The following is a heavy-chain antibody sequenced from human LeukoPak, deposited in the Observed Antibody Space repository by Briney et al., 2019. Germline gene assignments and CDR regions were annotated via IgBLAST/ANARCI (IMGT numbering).Heavy chain of an antibody. Sequence: PGGSLRHSCAASGFTFSSYSMNWVRQAPGKGLEWVSSISSSSSYIYYADSVKGRFTISRDNAKNSLYLQMNSLRAEDTAVYYCARDPYSSSAPDYWGQGTLVTVSS. CDR3: ARDPYSSSAPDY. D-gene: IGHD6-19*01. CDR1: GFTFSSYS. CDR2: ISSSSSYI. J-gene: IGHJ4*02. V-gene: IGHV3-21*01.